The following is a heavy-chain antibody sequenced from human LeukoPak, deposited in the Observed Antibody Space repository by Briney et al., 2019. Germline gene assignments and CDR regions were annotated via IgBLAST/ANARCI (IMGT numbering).Heavy chain of an antibody. CDR1: GDSISNYY. CDR3: ARVSLVRGAPDYYFDY. D-gene: IGHD3-10*01. CDR2: IYTSGST. Sequence: SETLSLTCTVSGDSISNYYWSWIRQPAGKGLEWIGRIYTSGSTNYNPSLKSRVTMSVDTSKNQFSLKLSSVTAADTAVYYCARVSLVRGAPDYYFDYWGEGTLVTVSS. J-gene: IGHJ4*02. V-gene: IGHV4-4*07.